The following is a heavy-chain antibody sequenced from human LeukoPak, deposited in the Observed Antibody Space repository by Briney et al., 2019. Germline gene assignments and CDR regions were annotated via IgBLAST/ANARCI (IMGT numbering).Heavy chain of an antibody. J-gene: IGHJ6*03. V-gene: IGHV1-8*01. CDR1: GYTFTSYD. Sequence: ASVKVSCKASGYTFTSYDINWVRQATGQGLEWMGWMNPNSGNTGYAQKFQGRVTMTRNTSISTAYTELSSLRSEDTAVYYCARRHIVVVPAATAYYYYYYYMDVWGKGTTVTISS. CDR3: ARRHIVVVPAATAYYYYYYYMDV. D-gene: IGHD2-2*01. CDR2: MNPNSGNT.